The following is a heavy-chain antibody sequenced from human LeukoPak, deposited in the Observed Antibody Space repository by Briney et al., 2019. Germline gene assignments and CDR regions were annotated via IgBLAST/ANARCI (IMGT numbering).Heavy chain of an antibody. CDR1: GFTFSNYW. J-gene: IGHJ4*02. V-gene: IGHV3-7*01. D-gene: IGHD1-26*01. CDR3: VRDWGVGNPTGGDY. CDR2: IKEDGSEK. Sequence: HTGGSLRLSCAASGFTFSNYWMTWVRQAPGEGLEWVANIKEDGSEKNFVDSVRGRFTISRDNAKSSLYLQMNSLRAEDTAVYYCVRDWGVGNPTGGDYWGQGTLVTVSS.